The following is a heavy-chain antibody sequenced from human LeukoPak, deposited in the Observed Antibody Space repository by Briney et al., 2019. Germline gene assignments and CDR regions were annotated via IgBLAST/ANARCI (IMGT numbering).Heavy chain of an antibody. J-gene: IGHJ4*02. Sequence: PSETLSLTCTVSGGSISSYYWSWIRQPPGKGLEWIGYIYYSGSTNYNPSLKSRVTISVDTSKNQFSLKLSSVTAAVTAVYYCARELSSEVVPAAGFDYWGQGTLVTVSS. CDR1: GGSISSYY. CDR3: ARELSSEVVPAAGFDY. CDR2: IYYSGST. V-gene: IGHV4-59*01. D-gene: IGHD2-2*01.